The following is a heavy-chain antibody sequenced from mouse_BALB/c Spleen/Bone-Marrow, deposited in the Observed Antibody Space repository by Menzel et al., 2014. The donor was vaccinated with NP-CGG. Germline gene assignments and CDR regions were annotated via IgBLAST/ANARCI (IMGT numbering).Heavy chain of an antibody. CDR3: ARQEFAIYWYFDV. D-gene: IGHD1-3*01. CDR2: IDPANGNT. J-gene: IGHJ1*01. Sequence: EVQLQQSGAELVKPGASVKLSCSASGFNIKDTYMHWVKRRPEQGLEWIGRIDPANGNTKYDPKFQDKATITADTSSNTVDLQLSSLTSEDTAVYYCARQEFAIYWYFDVWGAGTTVTVSS. CDR1: GFNIKDTY. V-gene: IGHV14-3*02.